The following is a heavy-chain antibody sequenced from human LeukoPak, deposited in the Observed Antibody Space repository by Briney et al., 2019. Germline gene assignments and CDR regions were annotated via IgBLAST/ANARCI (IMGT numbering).Heavy chain of an antibody. CDR1: GFTFSNAW. D-gene: IGHD6-13*01. V-gene: IGHV3-15*01. J-gene: IGHJ4*02. CDR2: IKSKTDGWTT. Sequence: GGSLRLSCAASGFTFSNAWMSWVRQAPGKGLEWVGRIKSKTDGWTTDYAAPVKGRFTISRDDSKNTLYLQMNSLKTEDTAVYYCTTGEQQGVDYWGQGTLVTVSS. CDR3: TTGEQQGVDY.